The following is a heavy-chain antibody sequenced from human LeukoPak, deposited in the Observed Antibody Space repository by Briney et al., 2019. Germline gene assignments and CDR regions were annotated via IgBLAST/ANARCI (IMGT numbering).Heavy chain of an antibody. V-gene: IGHV1-2*02. Sequence: ASVKVSCKASGYTFTGYYMHWVRQAPGQGLEWMGWINPNSGGTNYAQKFQGRVTLTRDMSTSTDYLELSSLRSEDTAVYYCARRGFDILTGYYKEGWFDPWGQGTLVTVSS. CDR3: ARRGFDILTGYYKEGWFDP. CDR1: GYTFTGYY. CDR2: INPNSGGT. D-gene: IGHD3-9*01. J-gene: IGHJ5*02.